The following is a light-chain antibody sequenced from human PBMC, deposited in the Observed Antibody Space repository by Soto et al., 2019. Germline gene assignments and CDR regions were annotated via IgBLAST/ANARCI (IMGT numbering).Light chain of an antibody. V-gene: IGLV2-11*01. CDR2: DVS. J-gene: IGLJ1*01. CDR1: SSDVGIYKY. CDR3: CSYAGSYTYV. Sequence: QSALTQPRSVSGSPGQSVTISCTGTSSDVGIYKYVSWCQQHPGKAPKLMIYDVSKRPSGVPDRFSGSKSGNTASLTISGLQTEDEADYYCCSYAGSYTYVFGTGTKLTVL.